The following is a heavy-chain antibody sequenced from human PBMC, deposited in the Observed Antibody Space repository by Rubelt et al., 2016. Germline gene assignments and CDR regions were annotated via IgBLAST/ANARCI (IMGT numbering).Heavy chain of an antibody. CDR3: AREGRVVAVPAS. CDR2: ISYDGSNK. D-gene: IGHD1-1*01. Sequence: QVQLVESGGGVVQPGRSLRLSCAASGFTFSSYAMHWVRQAPGKGLEWVAVISYDGSNKYYADSVKGRFTISRDNSKNALYLQMNSLRAEDTAVYYCAREGRVVAVPASWGQGTLVTVSS. J-gene: IGHJ5*02. CDR1: GFTFSSYA. V-gene: IGHV3-30*04.